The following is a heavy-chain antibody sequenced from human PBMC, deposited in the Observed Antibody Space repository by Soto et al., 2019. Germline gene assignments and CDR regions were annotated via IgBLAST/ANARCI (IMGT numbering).Heavy chain of an antibody. CDR2: ISYDGSNK. D-gene: IGHD3-3*01. Sequence: QVQLVESGGGVVQPGRSLRLSCAASGFTFSSYGMHWVRQAPGKGLEWVAVISYDGSNKYYADSVKGRFTISRDNSKNTLYLQMNSLRDEDTAVYYCAKEVGRLDDFWSGYSLSYYYYYGMDVWGQGTTVTVSS. J-gene: IGHJ6*02. V-gene: IGHV3-30*18. CDR1: GFTFSSYG. CDR3: AKEVGRLDDFWSGYSLSYYYYYGMDV.